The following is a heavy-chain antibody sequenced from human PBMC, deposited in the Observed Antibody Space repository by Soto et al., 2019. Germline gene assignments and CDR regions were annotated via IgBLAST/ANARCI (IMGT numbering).Heavy chain of an antibody. CDR1: GGTFSSYT. J-gene: IGHJ5*02. CDR2: IIPILGIA. Sequence: QVPLVQSGAEVKKPGSSVKVSCKASGGTFSSYTISWVRQAPGQGLEWMGRIIPILGIANYAQKFQGRVTITADKSTSTAYMELSSLRPEDTAVYSCARQRRNWFDPWGQGTLVTVSS. V-gene: IGHV1-69*02. CDR3: ARQRRNWFDP.